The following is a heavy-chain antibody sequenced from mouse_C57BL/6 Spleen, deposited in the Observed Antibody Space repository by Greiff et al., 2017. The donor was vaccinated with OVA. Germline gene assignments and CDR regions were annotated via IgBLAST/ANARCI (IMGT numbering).Heavy chain of an antibody. Sequence: LEESGPELVKPGASVKISCKASGYAFSSSWMNWVKQRPGKGLEWIGRIYPGDGDTNYNGKFKGKATLTADKSSSTAYMQLSSLTSEDSAVYFCARGGYGSSYENYFDYWGQGTTLTVSS. D-gene: IGHD1-1*01. V-gene: IGHV1-82*01. J-gene: IGHJ2*01. CDR2: IYPGDGDT. CDR3: ARGGYGSSYENYFDY. CDR1: GYAFSSSW.